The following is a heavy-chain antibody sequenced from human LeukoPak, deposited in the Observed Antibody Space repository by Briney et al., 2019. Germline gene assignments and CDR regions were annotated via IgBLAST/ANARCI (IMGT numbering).Heavy chain of an antibody. CDR2: IYHSGST. Sequence: SETLSLTRTVSGYSISSGYYWGWIRQPPGKGLEWIGSIYHSGSTYYNPSLKSRVTISVDTSKNQFSLKLSSVTAADTAVYYCARATTVTTEFDYWGQGTLVTVSS. J-gene: IGHJ4*02. CDR1: GYSISSGYY. V-gene: IGHV4-38-2*02. D-gene: IGHD4-11*01. CDR3: ARATTVTTEFDY.